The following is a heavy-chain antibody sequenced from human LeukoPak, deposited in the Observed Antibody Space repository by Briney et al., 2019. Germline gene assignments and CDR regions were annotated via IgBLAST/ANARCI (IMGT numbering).Heavy chain of an antibody. Sequence: SETLSLTCAVYGGSLSGYYWSWIRQPPGKGLEWIGEINHSGSTNYNPSLKSRVTISVDTSKNQFSLKLSSVTAADTAVYYCARVGVVAATHAIDYWGQGTLVTVSS. CDR1: GGSLSGYY. V-gene: IGHV4-34*01. D-gene: IGHD2-15*01. CDR3: ARVGVVAATHAIDY. CDR2: INHSGST. J-gene: IGHJ4*02.